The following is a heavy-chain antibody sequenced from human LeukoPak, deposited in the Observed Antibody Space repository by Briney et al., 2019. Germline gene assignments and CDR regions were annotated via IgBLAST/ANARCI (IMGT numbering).Heavy chain of an antibody. CDR3: ARTLYYYDSSGYLYYFDY. D-gene: IGHD3-22*01. J-gene: IGHJ4*02. CDR1: GFTFSNYG. CDR2: IEYDGTDT. Sequence: GGSLRLSCAASGFTFSNYGMHWVRQAPGKGLEWVAFIEYDGTDTHFADSVRGRFTISRDNSEDTLYLQIITLRAVDTAVYYCARTLYYYDSSGYLYYFDYWGQGTLVTVSS. V-gene: IGHV3-30*02.